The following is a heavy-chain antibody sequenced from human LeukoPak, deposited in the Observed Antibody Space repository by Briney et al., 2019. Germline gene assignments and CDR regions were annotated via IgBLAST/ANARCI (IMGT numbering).Heavy chain of an antibody. V-gene: IGHV3-11*06. Sequence: PGGSLRLSCAASGFTFSDYYMSWIRQAPGKGLEWVSYISSSSGYTNYADSVKGRFTISRDNAKNSLYLQMNSLRAEDTVVYYCARVDEGRNGVTVGYWGQGTLVTVSS. CDR3: ARVDEGRNGVTVGY. D-gene: IGHD2-8*01. J-gene: IGHJ4*02. CDR1: GFTFSDYY. CDR2: ISSSSGYT.